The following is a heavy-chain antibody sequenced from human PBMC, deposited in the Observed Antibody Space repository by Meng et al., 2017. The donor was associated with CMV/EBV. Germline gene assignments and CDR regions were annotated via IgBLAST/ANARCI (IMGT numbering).Heavy chain of an antibody. Sequence: SETLSLTCTVSGGSISSSSYYWGWIRQPPGKGLERIGSIYYSGSTCYNPSLKSRVTISVDTSKNQFSLKLSSVTAADTAVYYCARAVGGSGWYYFDYWGQGTLVTVSS. CDR2: IYYSGST. D-gene: IGHD6-19*01. CDR1: GGSISSSSYY. J-gene: IGHJ4*02. CDR3: ARAVGGSGWYYFDY. V-gene: IGHV4-39*07.